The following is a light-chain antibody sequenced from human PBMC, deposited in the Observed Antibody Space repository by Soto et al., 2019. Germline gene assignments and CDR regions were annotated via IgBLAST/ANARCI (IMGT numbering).Light chain of an antibody. V-gene: IGKV1-5*01. CDR1: ESVHKW. J-gene: IGKJ1*01. CDR2: DAS. CDR3: QQYHGSSLT. Sequence: DIQMTQSPPALSASVGDRVTITCRASESVHKWLAWYQQKAGKAPKVLIYDASTLETGVPSRFNGSGSGTEFALTISSLLPNDSATYYCQQYHGSSLTFAQGTKVEI.